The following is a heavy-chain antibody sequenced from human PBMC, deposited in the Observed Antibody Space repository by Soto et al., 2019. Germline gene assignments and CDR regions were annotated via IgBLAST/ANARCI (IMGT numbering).Heavy chain of an antibody. CDR1: GYTFSSYG. D-gene: IGHD1-26*01. V-gene: IGHV1-18*01. Sequence: QVQLVQSGGEVKAPGASVKVSCRSSGYTFSSYGVSWVRQAPGQGLEWMGWISGYNGDTSYAEKFQGRVTMTTDTSTGTTYMGLRSLTSDDTAVYYCAREVGAWFDYWGQGTLVTVSS. CDR2: ISGYNGDT. CDR3: AREVGAWFDY. J-gene: IGHJ4*02.